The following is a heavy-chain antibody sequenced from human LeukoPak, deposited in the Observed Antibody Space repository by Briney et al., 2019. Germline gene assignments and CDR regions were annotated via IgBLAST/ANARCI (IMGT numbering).Heavy chain of an antibody. CDR3: ARLGMITFGGVPNWFDP. V-gene: IGHV4-59*01. Sequence: SETLSLTCTVSGGSISSYYWSWIRQPPGKGLEWIGYIYYSGSTNYNPSLKSRVTISVDTSKNQFSLKLSSVTAADTAVYYCARLGMITFGGVPNWFDPWGQGTLVTVSS. CDR2: IYYSGST. CDR1: GGSISSYY. J-gene: IGHJ5*02. D-gene: IGHD3-16*01.